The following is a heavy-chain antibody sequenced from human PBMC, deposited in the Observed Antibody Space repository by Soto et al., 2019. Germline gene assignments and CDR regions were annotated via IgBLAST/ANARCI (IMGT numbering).Heavy chain of an antibody. CDR2: IIPIFGTA. D-gene: IGHD3-22*01. V-gene: IGHV1-69*13. J-gene: IGHJ4*02. Sequence: SVKVSCKASGGTFSSYAISCVRQAPGQGLEWMGGIIPIFGTANYAQKFQGRVTITADESTSTAYMELSSLRSEDTAVYYCACLEEYDSSGYYYEPFDYWGQGTLVTVSS. CDR3: ACLEEYDSSGYYYEPFDY. CDR1: GGTFSSYA.